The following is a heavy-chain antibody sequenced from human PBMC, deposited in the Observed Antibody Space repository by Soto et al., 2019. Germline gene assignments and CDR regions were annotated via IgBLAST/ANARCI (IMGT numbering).Heavy chain of an antibody. CDR1: GYTFTSYG. V-gene: IGHV1-18*04. D-gene: IGHD6-19*01. Sequence: QVQLVQSGAEVKKPGASVKVSCKASGYTFTSYGISWVRQVPGQGLEWMGWISAYNGNTNYAQKLQGRVTMTTDTSTSTAYMELRSLRSDDTAVYYCASDHPAASCSWWFDPWGQGTLVTVSS. J-gene: IGHJ5*02. CDR3: ASDHPAASCSWWFDP. CDR2: ISAYNGNT.